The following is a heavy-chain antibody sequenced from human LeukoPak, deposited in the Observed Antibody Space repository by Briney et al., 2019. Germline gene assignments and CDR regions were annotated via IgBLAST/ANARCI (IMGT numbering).Heavy chain of an antibody. CDR1: GGSFSGYY. D-gene: IGHD3-22*01. V-gene: IGHV4-34*01. Sequence: SETLSLTCAVYGGSFSGYYWSWIRQPPGKGLEWIGEINHSGSTNYNPSLKSRVTISVDTSKNQFSLKLSSVTAADTAVYYCARGRGYYSWDYYYYGMDVWGQGTLVTVSS. CDR3: ARGRGYYSWDYYYYGMDV. J-gene: IGHJ6*02. CDR2: INHSGST.